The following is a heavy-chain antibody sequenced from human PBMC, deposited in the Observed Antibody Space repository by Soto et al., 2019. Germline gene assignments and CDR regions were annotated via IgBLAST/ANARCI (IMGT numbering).Heavy chain of an antibody. Sequence: SVTVSCKASGYTFTSYYRHWVRQAPGQGLEWMGIINPSGGSTSYAQKFQGRVTMTRDTSTSTVYMELSSLRSEDTAVYYCARTTYYYDSSGSPPDVWGQGTTVTVSS. V-gene: IGHV1-46*01. J-gene: IGHJ6*02. CDR2: INPSGGST. D-gene: IGHD3-22*01. CDR3: ARTTYYYDSSGSPPDV. CDR1: GYTFTSYY.